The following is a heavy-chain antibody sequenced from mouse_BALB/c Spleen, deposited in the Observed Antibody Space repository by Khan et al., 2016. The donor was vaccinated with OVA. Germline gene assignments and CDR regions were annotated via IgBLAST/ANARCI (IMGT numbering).Heavy chain of an antibody. D-gene: IGHD2-10*02. J-gene: IGHJ2*01. CDR2: ISYSGNT. CDR1: GYSITSDYA. Sequence: RLEESGPGLVKPSQSLSLTCTVTGYSITSDYAWNWIRQFPGNKLEWMGFISYSGNTKYNPSLKSRISVTRDTSKNQFFLQLNSVTTEDTATYYCARVYGGDFDYWGQGTTLTVSS. CDR3: ARVYGGDFDY. V-gene: IGHV3-2*02.